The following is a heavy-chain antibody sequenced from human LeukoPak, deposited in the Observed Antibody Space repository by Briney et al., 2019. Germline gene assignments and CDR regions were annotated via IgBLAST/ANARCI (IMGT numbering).Heavy chain of an antibody. J-gene: IGHJ4*02. CDR1: GFTFSSYW. D-gene: IGHD3-22*01. CDR2: ISSSGSTI. CDR3: ARDQGDDSSGSVDY. V-gene: IGHV3-11*01. Sequence: GGSLRLSCAASGFTFSSYWMSWIRQAPGKGLEWGSYISSSGSTIYYADSVKGRFTISRDNAKNSLYLQMNSLRAEDTAVYYCARDQGDDSSGSVDYWGQGTLVTVSS.